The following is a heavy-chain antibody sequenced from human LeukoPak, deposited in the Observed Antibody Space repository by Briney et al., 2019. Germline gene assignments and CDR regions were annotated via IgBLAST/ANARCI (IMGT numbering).Heavy chain of an antibody. D-gene: IGHD3-3*01. CDR2: LYSSGNT. CDR3: ARLGNRFLEPLDFYHYLDV. CDR1: GGSISSYF. J-gene: IGHJ6*03. Sequence: SETLSLTCTVSGGSISSYFWSWIRQPAGKGLEWIGHLYSSGNTNYNPSLKRRVTMSVNTSRNQFSLKLTSVTAADTAVYYCARLGNRFLEPLDFYHYLDVWGKGTTVTVSS. V-gene: IGHV4-4*07.